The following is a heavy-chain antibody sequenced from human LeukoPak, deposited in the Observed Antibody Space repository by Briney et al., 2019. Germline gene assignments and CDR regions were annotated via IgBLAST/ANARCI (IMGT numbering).Heavy chain of an antibody. V-gene: IGHV4-4*07. Sequence: SETLSLTCTFSGGNINDYFWSCIRPPAGKGLECIGLIHSTGSTSYNPSLKSRVTMSIDRSKKHFSLNLRSVIAADTAMYFCVASLFRVRVVRGPTTFDSWGQGTLVTVSS. CDR2: IHSTGST. CDR1: GGNINDYF. CDR3: VASLFRVRVVRGPTTFDS. J-gene: IGHJ4*02. D-gene: IGHD3-10*01.